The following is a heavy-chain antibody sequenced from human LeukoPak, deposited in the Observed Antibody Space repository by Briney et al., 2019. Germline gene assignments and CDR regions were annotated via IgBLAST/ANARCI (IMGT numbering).Heavy chain of an antibody. J-gene: IGHJ5*02. CDR3: AKGDKMLTWRRTYNRFDP. CDR1: GFTLSSYS. CDR2: ISPSTTI. Sequence: PGGSLRLSCGVSGFTLSSYSMNWVRQAPGKGLEWISYISPSTTIYYADSVKGRFTISRDNAQNSLYLQMNSLRAEDTAVYFCAKGDKMLTWRRTYNRFDPWGQGTLVTVSS. D-gene: IGHD3-16*01. V-gene: IGHV3-48*01.